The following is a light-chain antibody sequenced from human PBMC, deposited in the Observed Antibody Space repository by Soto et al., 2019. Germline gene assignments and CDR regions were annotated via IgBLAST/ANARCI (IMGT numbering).Light chain of an antibody. V-gene: IGKV1-5*01. CDR3: QQFAISTT. CDR2: DAS. J-gene: IGKJ1*01. Sequence: TQMTQSPSTLSASVGDRVTITCRASHNIERWMAWYQQKPGKAPSLLIFDASTLHSGVPSRFSGSGSGTDFTLTISSLQPDDFATYYCQQFAISTTFGQGTKVDIK. CDR1: HNIERW.